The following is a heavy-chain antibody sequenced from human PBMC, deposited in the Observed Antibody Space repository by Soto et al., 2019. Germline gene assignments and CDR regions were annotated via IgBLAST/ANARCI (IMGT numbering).Heavy chain of an antibody. V-gene: IGHV1-69*01. D-gene: IGHD4-4*01. J-gene: IGHJ6*02. CDR1: GGTFSSYA. CDR3: ARLLQYLPGYYYGMDV. Sequence: QVQLVQSGAEVKKPGSSVKVSCKASGGTFSSYAISWVRQAPGQGLEWMGGIIPIFGTANYAQKFQGRVTITADESTSTACMELRSLRSEDTAVYYCARLLQYLPGYYYGMDVWGQGTTVTVSS. CDR2: IIPIFGTA.